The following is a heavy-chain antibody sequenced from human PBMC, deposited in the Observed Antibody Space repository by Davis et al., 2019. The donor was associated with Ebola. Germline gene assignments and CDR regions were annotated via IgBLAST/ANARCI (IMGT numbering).Heavy chain of an antibody. CDR2: ISGSGGST. CDR1: GFTFSSYA. CDR3: ARDSGISGADDY. J-gene: IGHJ4*02. D-gene: IGHD6-13*01. V-gene: IGHV3-23*01. Sequence: GESLKISCAASGFTFSSYAMSWVRQAPGKGLEWVSAISGSGGSTYYADSVKSRFTISRDNANNSLYLHMNSLGDEDTAVYYCARDSGISGADDYWGQGTLVTVSS.